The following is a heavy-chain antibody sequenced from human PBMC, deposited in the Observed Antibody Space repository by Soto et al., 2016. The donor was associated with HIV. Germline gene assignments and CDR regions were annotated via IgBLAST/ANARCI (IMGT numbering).Heavy chain of an antibody. D-gene: IGHD3-22*01. Sequence: EVQLLESGGGLVQPGGSLRLSCAASGLTFTTYAMSWVRQAPGKGLEWVSGISGDGGSTYYADSVKGRFTISRDNSKNTLYLQMNSPRAEDTAVYYCAKEDRYYYDRSGYLFDYWGQGTLVTVSS. CDR1: GLTFTTYA. V-gene: IGHV3-23*01. J-gene: IGHJ4*02. CDR3: AKEDRYYYDRSGYLFDY. CDR2: ISGDGGST.